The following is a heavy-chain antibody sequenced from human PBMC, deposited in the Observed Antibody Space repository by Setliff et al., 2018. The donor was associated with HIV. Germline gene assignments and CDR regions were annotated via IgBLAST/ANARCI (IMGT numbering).Heavy chain of an antibody. Sequence: VASVKVSCKASGGTVSSYAINWVRQAPGQGLEWMGGIIPIFGPANYAQKFQDRVTITTDESTSTTYMELSSLKSEDTAVYYCARGFEVESSGWLDPWGQGTLVTVSS. D-gene: IGHD3-9*01. J-gene: IGHJ5*02. CDR2: IIPIFGPA. CDR3: ARGFEVESSGWLDP. CDR1: GGTVSSYA. V-gene: IGHV1-69*05.